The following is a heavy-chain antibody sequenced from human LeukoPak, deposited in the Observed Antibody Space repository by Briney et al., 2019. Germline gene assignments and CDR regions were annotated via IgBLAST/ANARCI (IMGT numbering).Heavy chain of an antibody. J-gene: IGHJ4*02. CDR1: GFTFSSYA. CDR2: ISGSGGST. V-gene: IGHV3-23*01. Sequence: QTGGSLRLSCAASGFTFSSYAMSWVRQAPGKGLEWVSAISGSGGSTYYADSVKGRFTISRDNSKNTLYLQMSSLRAEDTAVFYCARGGRGGTYNFDYWGQGTLVTVSS. CDR3: ARGGRGGTYNFDY. D-gene: IGHD1-26*01.